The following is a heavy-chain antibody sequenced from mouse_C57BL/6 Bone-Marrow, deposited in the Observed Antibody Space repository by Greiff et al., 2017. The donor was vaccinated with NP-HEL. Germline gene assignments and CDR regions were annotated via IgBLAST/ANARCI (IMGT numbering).Heavy chain of an antibody. D-gene: IGHD1-1*01. V-gene: IGHV14-2*01. CDR3: ARLDEYYDVGG. J-gene: IGHJ1*03. Sequence: EVQLQQPGAELVKPGASVKLSCTASGFTFTGYWMHWVKQRPEQGLEWIGRIHPDDGETNYTPKFKGKATITVDKSSSTAYLQLSSLTSEDADVYYCARLDEYYDVGGRGTGIT. CDR1: GFTFTGYW. CDR2: IHPDDGET.